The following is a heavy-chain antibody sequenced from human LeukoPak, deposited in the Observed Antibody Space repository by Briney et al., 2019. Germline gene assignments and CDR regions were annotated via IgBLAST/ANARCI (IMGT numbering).Heavy chain of an antibody. CDR2: LYNTGST. V-gene: IGHV4-59*01. CDR3: ARIWFGLRRLYYFDY. J-gene: IGHJ4*02. D-gene: IGHD3-10*01. CDR1: GGSISSYY. Sequence: SETLSLTCTVSGGSISSYYWSWIRQPPGKGLEWLGYLYNTGSTNYNPSLKSRVTISVGTSKNQFSLKVTSVTAADTAVYFCARIWFGLRRLYYFDYWGQGTLVSVSS.